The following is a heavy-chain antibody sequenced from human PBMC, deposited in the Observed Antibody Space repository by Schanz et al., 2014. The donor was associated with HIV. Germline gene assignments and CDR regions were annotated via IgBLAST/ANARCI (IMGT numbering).Heavy chain of an antibody. Sequence: QVQLVQSGAEVKKPGSSVKVFCTASGGTFINYAFSWVRQAPGQGLEWMGGIIPLFGTSNYAQKFQGRATITADESTSTAYMELSSLRSEDTAVYYCARDSPVAAGTLDYWGQGTLVTVSS. CDR1: GGTFINYA. D-gene: IGHD6-13*01. J-gene: IGHJ4*02. CDR3: ARDSPVAAGTLDY. V-gene: IGHV1-69*01. CDR2: IIPLFGTS.